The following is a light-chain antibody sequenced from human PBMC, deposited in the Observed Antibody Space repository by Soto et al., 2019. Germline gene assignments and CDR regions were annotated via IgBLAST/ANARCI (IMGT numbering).Light chain of an antibody. V-gene: IGLV2-18*02. J-gene: IGLJ2*01. CDR1: SGDVGSYDR. Sequence: QSVLTQPPSVSGSPGQSVTISCTGASGDVGSYDRVSWYQQPPGTAPKLMIYEVSNRPSGVPDRFSGSKSGNTASLTISGLQTEDEADYYCSSYISSSTPVLFGGGTKLTVL. CDR2: EVS. CDR3: SSYISSSTPVL.